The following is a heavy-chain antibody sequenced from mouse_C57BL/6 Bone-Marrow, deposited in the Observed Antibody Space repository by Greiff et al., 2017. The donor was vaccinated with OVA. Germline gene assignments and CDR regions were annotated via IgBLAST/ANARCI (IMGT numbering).Heavy chain of an antibody. CDR1: GYTFTDYN. J-gene: IGHJ4*01. CDR3: ARHDVFYAMDY. CDR2: INPNNGGT. V-gene: IGHV1-18*01. Sequence: VQLQQSGPELVKPGASVKIPCKASGYTFTDYNMDWVKQSHGKSLEWIGDINPNNGGTIYNQKFKGKATLTVDKSSSTAYMELRSLTSEDTAVYYCARHDVFYAMDYWGQGTSVAVSS. D-gene: IGHD2-12*01.